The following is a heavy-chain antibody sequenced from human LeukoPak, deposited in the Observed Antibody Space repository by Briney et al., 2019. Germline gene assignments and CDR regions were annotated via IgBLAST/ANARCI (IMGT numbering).Heavy chain of an antibody. CDR3: AKSPGRYYGSGSYGYFDY. D-gene: IGHD3-10*01. CDR2: ISGGGDST. Sequence: PGGSLRLSCAASGFTFGTYAMTWVRQAPGKGLEWASSISGGGDSTYYADSVKGRFTVSRDNSKNTLYLQMNSLRAEDTAVYYCAKSPGRYYGSGSYGYFDYWGQGTLVTVSS. CDR1: GFTFGTYA. V-gene: IGHV3-23*01. J-gene: IGHJ4*02.